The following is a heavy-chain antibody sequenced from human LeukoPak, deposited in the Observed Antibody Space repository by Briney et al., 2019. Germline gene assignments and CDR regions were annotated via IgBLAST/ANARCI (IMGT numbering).Heavy chain of an antibody. V-gene: IGHV3-30*03. CDR3: ARQDRITMIRGVVFPFDY. CDR2: ISYDGSNK. D-gene: IGHD3-10*01. Sequence: GRSLRLSCAASGFTFSSYGMHWVRQAPGKGLEWVAVISYDGSNKYYADSVKGRFTISRDNSKNTLYLQMNSLRAEDTAVYYCARQDRITMIRGVVFPFDYWGQGTLVTVSS. CDR1: GFTFSSYG. J-gene: IGHJ4*02.